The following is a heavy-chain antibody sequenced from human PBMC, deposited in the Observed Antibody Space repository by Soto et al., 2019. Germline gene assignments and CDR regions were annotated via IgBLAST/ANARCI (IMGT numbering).Heavy chain of an antibody. J-gene: IGHJ6*02. CDR3: AKGDVSPYYYYGMDV. Sequence: EVQLLESGGGLVQPGGSLRLSCAASGFIFSSYAMSWVRQAPGKGLEWVSGISGSGGSTYYADSVQGRFTMSRDNSKNTLYLQMSSLRAEDTVVYYCAKGDVSPYYYYGMDVWGQGTTVTVSS. CDR2: ISGSGGST. D-gene: IGHD3-16*01. V-gene: IGHV3-23*01. CDR1: GFIFSSYA.